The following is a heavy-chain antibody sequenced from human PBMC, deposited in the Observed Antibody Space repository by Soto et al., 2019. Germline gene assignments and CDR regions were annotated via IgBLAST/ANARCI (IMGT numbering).Heavy chain of an antibody. V-gene: IGHV3-23*03. CDR3: ARRTEGYFGY. CDR1: GFTFSDYT. CDR2: ILADYNT. Sequence: EVQLLESGGGLVQPGGSLTLSCAASGFTFSDYTMTWVRQAPGKVLECISVILADYNTYYAGSVRGRFTISRDNSKNTLYLEMNSLRAEDTALYYCARRTEGYFGYWGQGALVTVSS. J-gene: IGHJ4*02.